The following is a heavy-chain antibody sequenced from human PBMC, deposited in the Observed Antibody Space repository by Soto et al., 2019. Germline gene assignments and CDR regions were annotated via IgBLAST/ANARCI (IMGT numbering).Heavy chain of an antibody. D-gene: IGHD6-13*01. CDR3: ARRTTAAAGYYYYYYMDV. Sequence: QLQLQESGPGLVKPSETLSLTCTVSGGSISSSSYYWGWIRQPPGQGLEWIGSIYYSGSTYYNPSLKSRVTISVDTSKNQFSLKLSSVTAADTAVYYCARRTTAAAGYYYYYYMDVWGKGTTVTVSS. CDR2: IYYSGST. V-gene: IGHV4-39*01. CDR1: GGSISSSSYY. J-gene: IGHJ6*03.